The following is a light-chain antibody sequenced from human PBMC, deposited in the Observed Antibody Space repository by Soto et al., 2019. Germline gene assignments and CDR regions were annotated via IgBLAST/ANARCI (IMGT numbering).Light chain of an antibody. CDR2: GAS. Sequence: EIVLTQSPATLSLSPGERATLSCRASQSVSTYLAWYQQKPGQAPRLLIYGASIRATGIPARFSGSGSETDFTLTISSLEPEDFAFYYCQQRSDWPPIFTFGPGTKVDIK. V-gene: IGKV3-11*01. CDR3: QQRSDWPPIFT. CDR1: QSVSTY. J-gene: IGKJ3*01.